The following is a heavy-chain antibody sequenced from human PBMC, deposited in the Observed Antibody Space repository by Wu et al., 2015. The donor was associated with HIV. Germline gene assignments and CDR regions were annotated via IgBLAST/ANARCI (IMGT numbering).Heavy chain of an antibody. J-gene: IGHJ4*02. V-gene: IGHV4-59*11. Sequence: QVQLQESGPGLVKPSETLSLTCSVSGGSINSHFWNWIRQSPGKGLEWIGHIYYSGSSKYNPSLKSRVTISVDRTKKQFSLNLNSVTAADTAVYYCARAEGYCGVPRCNTYFDYWGQGTLVTVPS. CDR3: ARAEGYCGVPRCNTYFDY. CDR2: IYYSGSS. D-gene: IGHD2-21*01. CDR1: GGSINSHF.